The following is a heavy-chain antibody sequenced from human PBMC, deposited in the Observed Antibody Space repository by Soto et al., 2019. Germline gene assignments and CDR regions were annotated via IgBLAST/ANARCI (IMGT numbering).Heavy chain of an antibody. Sequence: GGSLRLSCAASGFTFSSYSMNWVRQAPGKGLEWVSSISSSSSYIYYADSVKGRFTISRDNAKNSLYLQMNSLRAEDTAVYYCASKGSSWVAKVYYYYYMDVWGKGTTVTVSS. D-gene: IGHD6-13*01. J-gene: IGHJ6*03. CDR3: ASKGSSWVAKVYYYYYMDV. CDR1: GFTFSSYS. CDR2: ISSSSSYI. V-gene: IGHV3-21*01.